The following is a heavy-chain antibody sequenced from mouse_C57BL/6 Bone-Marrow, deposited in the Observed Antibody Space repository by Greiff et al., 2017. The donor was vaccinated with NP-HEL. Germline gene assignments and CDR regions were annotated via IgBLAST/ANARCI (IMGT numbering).Heavy chain of an antibody. D-gene: IGHD2-3*01. V-gene: IGHV5-15*01. CDR2: ISNLAYSI. CDR3: ARHLFDGYYDAMDY. J-gene: IGHJ4*01. Sequence: EVMLVESGGGLVQPGGSLQLSCAASGFTFSDYGMAWVRQAPRKGPEWVAFISNLAYSIYYADTVTGRFPISRENAKNTLYLEMSILRSEDTAMYYCARHLFDGYYDAMDYWGQGTSVTVST. CDR1: GFTFSDYG.